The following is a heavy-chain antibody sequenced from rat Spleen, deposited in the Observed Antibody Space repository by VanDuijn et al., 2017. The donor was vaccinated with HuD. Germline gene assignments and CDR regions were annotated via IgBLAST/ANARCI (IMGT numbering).Heavy chain of an antibody. Sequence: EVQLVESDGGLVQPGRSLKLSCAASGFTFSDYYMAWVRQAPTKGLEWVATISSDGRRNYYRDSVKGRFTISRDNAKSTLYRQMDSLRSEDTATYYCARHPDYSNYFDYWGQGVMVTVSS. D-gene: IGHD1-1*01. V-gene: IGHV5-29*01. CDR3: ARHPDYSNYFDY. CDR2: ISSDGRRN. J-gene: IGHJ2*01. CDR1: GFTFSDYY.